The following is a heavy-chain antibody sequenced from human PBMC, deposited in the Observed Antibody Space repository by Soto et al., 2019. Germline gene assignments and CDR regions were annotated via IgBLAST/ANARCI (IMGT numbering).Heavy chain of an antibody. Sequence: GESLKISCKGPGYSFTSYWIGWVRQMPGKGLEWMGIIYPGDSDTRYSPSFQGQVTISADKSISTAYLQWSSLKASDTAVYYCHARGPLPTAGNGEYYYYGMDVWGQGTTVTVSS. J-gene: IGHJ6*02. CDR1: GYSFTSYW. CDR2: IYPGDSDT. V-gene: IGHV5-51*01. D-gene: IGHD1-26*01. CDR3: HARGPLPTAGNGEYYYYGMDV.